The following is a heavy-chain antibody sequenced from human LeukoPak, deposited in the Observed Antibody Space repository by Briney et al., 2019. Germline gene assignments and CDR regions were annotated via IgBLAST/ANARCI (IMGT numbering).Heavy chain of an antibody. V-gene: IGHV4-34*01. CDR2: INHSGST. J-gene: IGHJ3*02. CDR3: ARDKYGGNSNAFDI. D-gene: IGHD4-23*01. CDR1: GGSFSGYY. Sequence: PSETLSLTCAVYGGSFSGYYWSWIRQPPGKGLEWIGEINHSGSTNYNPSLKSRVTISVDTSKNQFSLKLSSVTAADTAMYYCARDKYGGNSNAFDIWGQGTMVTVSS.